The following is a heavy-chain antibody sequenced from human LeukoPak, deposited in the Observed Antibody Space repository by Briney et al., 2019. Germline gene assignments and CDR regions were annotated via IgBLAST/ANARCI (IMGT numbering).Heavy chain of an antibody. J-gene: IGHJ5*02. CDR2: FHTSEGT. CDR1: GASVNTGTYF. CDR3: ASTVFGVTYNWLDP. Sequence: SQTLSLTCAVSGASVNTGTYFWTWVRQPGGKALEWIGRFHTSEGTHYNPSLESRVTISVDTSKNHFSLEMTSVTAADTAVYYCASTVFGVTYNWLDPWGQGTLVTVSS. V-gene: IGHV4-61*02. D-gene: IGHD3-3*01.